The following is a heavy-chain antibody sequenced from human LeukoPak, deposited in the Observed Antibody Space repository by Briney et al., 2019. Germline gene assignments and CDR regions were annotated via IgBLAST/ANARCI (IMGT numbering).Heavy chain of an antibody. Sequence: ASVKVSCKASGYTFTSYYMHWVRQAPGQGLEWMGIINPSGGSTSYAQKFQGRVTMTRDMSTSTVYMELSSLRSEDTAVYYCARVGGSGGLDYWGQGTLVTVSS. D-gene: IGHD6-19*01. J-gene: IGHJ4*02. CDR1: GYTFTSYY. CDR3: ARVGGSGGLDY. CDR2: INPSGGST. V-gene: IGHV1-46*01.